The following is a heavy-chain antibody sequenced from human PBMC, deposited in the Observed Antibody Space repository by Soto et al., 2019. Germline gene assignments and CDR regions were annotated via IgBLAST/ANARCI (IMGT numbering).Heavy chain of an antibody. CDR3: ATPDTGSTYFFYNMGL. D-gene: IGHD3-9*01. Sequence: LRICCAGSGVTFTYAWLNFVRQVHRNRLVWGWRIQSNGFVGATHYAAPVKDRVSISRDDSENLAYLQLDSLESEDTAVYYCATPDTGSTYFFYNMGLWGQRTTVTVSS. J-gene: IGHJ6*02. V-gene: IGHV3-15*01. CDR2: IQSNGFVGAT. CDR1: GVTFTYAW.